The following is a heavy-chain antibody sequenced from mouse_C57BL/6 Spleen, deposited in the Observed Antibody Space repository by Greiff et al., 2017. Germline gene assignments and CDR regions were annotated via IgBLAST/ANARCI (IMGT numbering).Heavy chain of an antibody. J-gene: IGHJ2*01. D-gene: IGHD4-1*01. Sequence: EVKLMESEGGLVQPGSSMKLSCTASGFTFSDYYMAWVRQVPEKGLEWVANINYDGSSTYYLDSLKSRFIISRDNAKNILYLQMSSLKSEDTATYYCARESGNYFDYWGQGTTLTVSS. CDR3: ARESGNYFDY. V-gene: IGHV5-16*01. CDR2: INYDGSST. CDR1: GFTFSDYY.